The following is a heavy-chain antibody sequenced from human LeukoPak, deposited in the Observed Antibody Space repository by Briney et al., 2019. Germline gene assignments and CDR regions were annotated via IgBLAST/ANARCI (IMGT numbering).Heavy chain of an antibody. Sequence: GGSLRLSCAASGFTFSSSGMHWVRQAPGKGLEWVAFIRFDGSDEYYRDSVKVRFTISRDNSKNTLYLQMNSLRTEDRAVYYCANRPPKITAAGTSHDFHYWGQGTLVTVSS. J-gene: IGHJ4*02. V-gene: IGHV3-30*02. D-gene: IGHD6-13*01. CDR3: ANRPPKITAAGTSHDFHY. CDR2: IRFDGSDE. CDR1: GFTFSSSG.